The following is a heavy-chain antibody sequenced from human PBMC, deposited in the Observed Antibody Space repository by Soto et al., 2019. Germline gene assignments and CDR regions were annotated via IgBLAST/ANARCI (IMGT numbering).Heavy chain of an antibody. V-gene: IGHV3-21*01. CDR2: ISSSSSYI. J-gene: IGHJ4*02. CDR3: ARGQAAAGHLTNYYFAY. CDR1: GFTFSSYS. Sequence: GGSLRLSCAASGFTFSSYSMNWVRQAPGKGLEWVSSISSSSSYIYYADSVKGRFTISRDNAKNSLYLQMNSLRAEDTAVYYCARGQAAAGHLTNYYFAYWGQGTLVTVSS. D-gene: IGHD6-13*01.